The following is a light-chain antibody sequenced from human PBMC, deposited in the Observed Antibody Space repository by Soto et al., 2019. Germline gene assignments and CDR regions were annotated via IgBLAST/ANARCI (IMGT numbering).Light chain of an antibody. V-gene: IGKV1-39*01. J-gene: IGKJ5*01. CDR3: QQNYSTPPIT. Sequence: IQITRSPSSLFASLGHRVTITVPSSQSISSYLNWYQQKPGKAPKLLIYAASSLQSGVPSRFSGSGSGTDFTLTISSLQPEDFATYYCQQNYSTPPITFGPGTRLDIK. CDR2: AAS. CDR1: QSISSY.